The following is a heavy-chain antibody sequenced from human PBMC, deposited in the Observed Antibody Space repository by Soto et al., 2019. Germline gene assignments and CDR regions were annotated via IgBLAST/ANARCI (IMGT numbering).Heavy chain of an antibody. Sequence: PSETLSLTCTVSGGSISSYYWSWIRRPPGKGLEWIGYIYKSGSTHSNPSLQSRVTISVDTSKNQFSLKLSSVTAADTGIYYCARARITMVREVIKYNMDVWGQGTTVTVSS. D-gene: IGHD3-10*01. J-gene: IGHJ6*02. CDR2: IYKSGST. CDR1: GGSISSYY. CDR3: ARARITMVREVIKYNMDV. V-gene: IGHV4-59*01.